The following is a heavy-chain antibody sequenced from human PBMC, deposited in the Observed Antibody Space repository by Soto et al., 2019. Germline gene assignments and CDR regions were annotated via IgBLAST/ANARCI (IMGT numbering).Heavy chain of an antibody. CDR2: IYNSGST. V-gene: IGHV4-59*01. D-gene: IGHD2-21*02. CDR1: GGSINSYY. J-gene: IGHJ4*02. Sequence: SETLSLTCTVSGGSINSYYWGWIRQPPGKGLEYIGYIYNSGSTNYNPSLKSRVTISIDTSKNQFSLKLSSVTAADTAVYYCGSASFGGNSPSYYHFDYWGQGTRVTVSS. CDR3: GSASFGGNSPSYYHFDY.